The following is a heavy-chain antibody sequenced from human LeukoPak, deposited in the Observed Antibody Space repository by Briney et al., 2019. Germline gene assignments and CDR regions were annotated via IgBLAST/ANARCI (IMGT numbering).Heavy chain of an antibody. Sequence: SVKVSCKASGYTFTSYYMHWVRRAPGQGLEWMGIINPSGGSTSYAQKFQGRVTMTRDTSTSTVYMELSSLRSEDTAVYYCARGGLVPGHLDLNAEYFQHWGQGTLVTVSS. CDR2: INPSGGST. CDR3: ARGGLVPGHLDLNAEYFQH. J-gene: IGHJ1*01. D-gene: IGHD6-19*01. V-gene: IGHV1-46*01. CDR1: GYTFTSYY.